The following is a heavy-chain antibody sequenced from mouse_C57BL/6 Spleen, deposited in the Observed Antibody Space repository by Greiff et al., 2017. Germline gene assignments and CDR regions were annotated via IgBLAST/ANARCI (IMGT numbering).Heavy chain of an antibody. CDR1: GYSFTGYF. J-gene: IGHJ3*01. V-gene: IGHV1-20*01. Sequence: EVKLEESGPELVKPGDSVKISCKASGYSFTGYFMNWVMQSHGKSLEWIGRINPYNGDTFYNQKFKGKATLTVDKSSSTAHMELRSLTSEDSAVYYCARSRNQDRLFAYWGQGTLVTVSA. CDR2: INPYNGDT. CDR3: ARSRNQDRLFAY. D-gene: IGHD2-14*01.